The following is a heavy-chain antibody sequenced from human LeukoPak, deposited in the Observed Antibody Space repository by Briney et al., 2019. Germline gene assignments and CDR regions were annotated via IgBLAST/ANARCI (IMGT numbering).Heavy chain of an antibody. CDR1: GFTFSSYG. CDR3: AKDSSGYSSGWSNHDAFDI. J-gene: IGHJ3*02. D-gene: IGHD6-19*01. V-gene: IGHV3-30*02. CDR2: IRYDGSNK. Sequence: PGGSLRLSCAASGFTFSSYGMHWVRQAPGKGLEWVAFIRYDGSNKYYADSVKGRFTISRDNSKNTLYLQMNSLRAEDTAVYYCAKDSSGYSSGWSNHDAFDIWGQGTMVTVSS.